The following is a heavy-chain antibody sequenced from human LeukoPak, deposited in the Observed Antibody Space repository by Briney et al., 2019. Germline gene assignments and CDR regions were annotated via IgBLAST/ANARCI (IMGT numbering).Heavy chain of an antibody. V-gene: IGHV3-23*01. CDR3: AKDFRDTSMFTDGYFDP. Sequence: PGGSLRLSCSASGFIFKNYAMSWVRQAPGKGLEWVSGLSGLGDSKYYADSVNGRFSISRDNANNRLYLQMNNLRAEGTAVYYCAKDFRDTSMFTDGYFDPWGQGALVTVSS. CDR2: LSGLGDSK. J-gene: IGHJ4*02. CDR1: GFIFKNYA. D-gene: IGHD5-18*01.